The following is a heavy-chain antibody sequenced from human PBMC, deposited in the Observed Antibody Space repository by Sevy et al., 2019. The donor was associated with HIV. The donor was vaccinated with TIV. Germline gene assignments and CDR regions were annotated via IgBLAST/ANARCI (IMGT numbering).Heavy chain of an antibody. J-gene: IGHJ4*02. CDR2: ISYDGSNK. CDR1: GFTFSSYG. V-gene: IGHV3-30*18. CDR3: AKELSSIVVVVAAIDY. D-gene: IGHD2-15*01. Sequence: GESLKISCAASGFTFSSYGMHWVRQAPGKGLEWVAVISYDGSNKYYAESVKGRFTISRDNSKNTLYLQMNSLRAEDTAVYYCAKELSSIVVVVAAIDYWGQGTLVTVSS.